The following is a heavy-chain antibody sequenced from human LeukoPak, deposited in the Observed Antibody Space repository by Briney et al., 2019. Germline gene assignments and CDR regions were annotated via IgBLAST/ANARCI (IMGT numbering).Heavy chain of an antibody. V-gene: IGHV4-34*01. J-gene: IGHJ4*02. CDR2: IHHSGGT. D-gene: IGHD3-10*01. Sequence: KPSETLSLTCAVYGESMIGHYWTWLRQPPGKRLEWIGEIHHSGGTNSNPSLKNRLTMSIDMSKNQFSLKLKSVTAADTAVYYCARATASGSGRAYDHWAQGNLVPVSS. CDR3: ARATASGSGRAYDH. CDR1: GESMIGHY.